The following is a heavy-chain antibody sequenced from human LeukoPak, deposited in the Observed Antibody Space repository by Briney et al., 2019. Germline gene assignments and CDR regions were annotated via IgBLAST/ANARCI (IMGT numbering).Heavy chain of an antibody. CDR2: IYYSGST. V-gene: IGHV4-39*01. D-gene: IGHD3-10*01. CDR1: GGSISSSSYY. Sequence: SETLSLTCTVSGGSISSSSYYWGWIRQPPGKGLEWIGSIYYSGSTYYNPSLKSRVTISVDTSKNQFSLKLSSVTAADTAVYYCARSPPGRSSGRLNYYYYGMDVWGQGTTVTVSS. J-gene: IGHJ6*02. CDR3: ARSPPGRSSGRLNYYYYGMDV.